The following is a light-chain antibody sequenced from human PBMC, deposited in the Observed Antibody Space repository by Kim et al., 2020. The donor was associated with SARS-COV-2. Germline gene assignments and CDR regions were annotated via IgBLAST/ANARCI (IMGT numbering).Light chain of an antibody. CDR1: QSVRSSY. V-gene: IGKV3-20*01. Sequence: SPWERATLSCRASQSVRSSYLAWYQQKPGQAPRLLIYNASNRATGIPDRFSGSGSGTDFTLTISRVQPEDFAVYYCQQYGDSPRTFGQGTKVDIK. CDR3: QQYGDSPRT. CDR2: NAS. J-gene: IGKJ1*01.